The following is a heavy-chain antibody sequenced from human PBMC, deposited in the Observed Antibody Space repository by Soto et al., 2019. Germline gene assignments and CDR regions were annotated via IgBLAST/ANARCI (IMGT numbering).Heavy chain of an antibody. D-gene: IGHD2-15*01. CDR1: GGTFSSYA. CDR3: ARGIVVVVAATTNYGMDV. V-gene: IGHV1-69*01. J-gene: IGHJ6*02. CDR2: IIPIFGTA. Sequence: QVQLVQSGAEVKKPGSSVKVSCKASGGTFSSYAISWVRQAPGQGLEWMGGIIPIFGTANYAQKFQGRVTITADESTRTAYMELSSLRSEDTAVYYCARGIVVVVAATTNYGMDVWGQGTTVTVSS.